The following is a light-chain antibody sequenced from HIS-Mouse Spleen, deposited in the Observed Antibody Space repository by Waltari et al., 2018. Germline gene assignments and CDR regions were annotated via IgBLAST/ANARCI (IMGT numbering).Light chain of an antibody. J-gene: IGLJ3*02. Sequence: NFMLTQPHSVSESPGKTVTISCTGSSGRIASHYVQWSPQRPGSAPTTVIYEDNQRPSGVPDRFSGSIDSSSNSASLTISGLKTEDEADYYCQSYDSSNWVFSGGTKLTVL. V-gene: IGLV6-57*02. CDR3: QSYDSSNWV. CDR2: EDN. CDR1: SGRIASHY.